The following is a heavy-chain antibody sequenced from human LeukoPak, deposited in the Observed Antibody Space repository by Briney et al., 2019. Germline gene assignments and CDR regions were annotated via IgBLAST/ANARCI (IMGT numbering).Heavy chain of an antibody. CDR2: ISYDGSNK. J-gene: IGHJ4*02. CDR1: GFTFSSYG. CDR3: ARQTGSGLFILP. D-gene: IGHD3/OR15-3a*01. V-gene: IGHV3-30*03. Sequence: GGSLRLSCAASGFTFSSYGIHWVRQAPGKGLEWVAFISYDGSNKYYADSVKGRFTISRDNSKNTLYLQMNSLRAEDTAVYYCARQTGSGLFILPGGQGTLVTVSS.